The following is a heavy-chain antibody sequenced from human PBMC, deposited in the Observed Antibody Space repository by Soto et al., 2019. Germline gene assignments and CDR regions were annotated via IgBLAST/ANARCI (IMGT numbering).Heavy chain of an antibody. CDR1: GYSFNKYW. D-gene: IGHD5-12*01. Sequence: GESLKISCKGSGYSFNKYWIGWVRQMPGKGLEWMGVIYPGDSDIRYGPSFQGQVTISVDKTTSTAYLQWRSLKAADTAVYYCASYPRDGYNWVAELAQTFNYSYGMDVWGQGTTVTVSS. CDR2: IYPGDSDI. CDR3: ASYPRDGYNWVAELAQTFNYSYGMDV. V-gene: IGHV5-51*01. J-gene: IGHJ6*02.